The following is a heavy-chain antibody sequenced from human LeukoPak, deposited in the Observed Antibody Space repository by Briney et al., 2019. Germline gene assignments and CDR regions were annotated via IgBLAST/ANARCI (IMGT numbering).Heavy chain of an antibody. CDR2: ISGSGGST. CDR1: GFTFSSYA. D-gene: IGHD3-9*01. V-gene: IGHV3-23*01. J-gene: IGHJ4*02. Sequence: PGGSLRLSCAASGFTFSSYAMSWVRQAPGKGLEWVSAISGSGGSTYYADSVKGQFTISRDNSKNTLYLQMNSLRAEDTAVYYCAKGGLRYFDWLFADYWGQGTLVTVSS. CDR3: AKGGLRYFDWLFADY.